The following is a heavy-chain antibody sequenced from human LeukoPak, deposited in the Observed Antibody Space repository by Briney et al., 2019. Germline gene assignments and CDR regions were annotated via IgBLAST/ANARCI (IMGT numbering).Heavy chain of an antibody. J-gene: IGHJ4*02. CDR3: AKRMTTVTTFDY. V-gene: IGHV3-23*01. D-gene: IGHD4-17*01. Sequence: GGTLRLSCAASGFTFSSFGMSWVRQAPGKRLEWVSAISGSGGSTYYADSVKGRFTISRDNSKNTLYLQMNSLRAEDTAVYYCAKRMTTVTTFDYWGQGTLVTVSS. CDR2: ISGSGGST. CDR1: GFTFSSFG.